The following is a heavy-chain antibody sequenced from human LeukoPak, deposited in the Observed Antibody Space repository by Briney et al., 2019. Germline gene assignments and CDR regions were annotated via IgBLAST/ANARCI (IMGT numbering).Heavy chain of an antibody. J-gene: IGHJ5*02. Sequence: GGSLRLSYAASGLTFKNYAMTWVRPAPGKGLEWGSSISGKGDDTFYADSVKGRFTISRDNSKDTLSLQMNSLRADDTALYYCAKGGHFSWFDPWGQGTLVIVSS. V-gene: IGHV3-23*01. CDR2: ISGKGDDT. CDR1: GLTFKNYA. D-gene: IGHD1-26*01. CDR3: AKGGHFSWFDP.